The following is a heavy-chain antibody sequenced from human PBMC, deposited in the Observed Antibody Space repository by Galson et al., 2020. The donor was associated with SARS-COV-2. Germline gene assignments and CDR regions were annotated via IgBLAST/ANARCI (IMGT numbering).Heavy chain of an antibody. J-gene: IGHJ4*02. D-gene: IGHD6-19*01. CDR3: ASSIVVAGTIDY. Sequence: GESLKISCAASGFTFSNYGMHWVRQAPGKGLEWVAVIWSNGINKYYGDSVKDRFTISRDNSKNTLILQMNSLRGEDTAVYYCASSIVVAGTIDYWGQGTLVTVSS. CDR1: GFTFSNYG. CDR2: IWSNGINK. V-gene: IGHV3-33*01.